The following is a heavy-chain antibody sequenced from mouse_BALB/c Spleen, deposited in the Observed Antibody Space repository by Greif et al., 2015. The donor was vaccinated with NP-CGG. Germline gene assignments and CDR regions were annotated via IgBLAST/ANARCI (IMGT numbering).Heavy chain of an antibody. CDR1: GYSITSGYS. CDR2: IHYRGST. V-gene: IGHV3-1*02. Sequence: EVQLGESGPDLVKPSQSLSLTCTVTGYSITSGYSWHLIRQFSGNKLGWVGYIHYRGSTNYNPSLKSRISITRDTSKNQFFLQLNSVTTEDTATYYCARSADYVWYFDVWGAGTTVTVSS. D-gene: IGHD2-4*01. CDR3: ARSADYVWYFDV. J-gene: IGHJ1*01.